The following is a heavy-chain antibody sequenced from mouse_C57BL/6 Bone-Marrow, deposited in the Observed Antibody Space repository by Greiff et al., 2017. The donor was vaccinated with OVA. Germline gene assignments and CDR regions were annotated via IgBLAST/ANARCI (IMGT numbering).Heavy chain of an antibody. CDR1: GYTFTSYG. Sequence: QVQLKQSGAELARPGASVKLSCKASGYTFTSYGISWVKQRTGQGLGWIGEIYPRSGNTYYNEKFKGKATLTADKSSSTAYMELRSLTSEDSAVYFCASALRVPYWYFDVWGTGTTVTVSS. J-gene: IGHJ1*03. CDR2: IYPRSGNT. CDR3: ASALRVPYWYFDV. V-gene: IGHV1-81*01. D-gene: IGHD1-2*01.